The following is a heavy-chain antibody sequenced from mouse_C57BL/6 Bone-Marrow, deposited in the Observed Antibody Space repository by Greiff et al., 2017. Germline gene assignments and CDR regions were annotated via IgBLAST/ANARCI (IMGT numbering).Heavy chain of an antibody. CDR2: IYPSDSDT. Sequence: VQLQQPGAELVRPGSSVKLSCKASGYTFTSYWMGWVKQRPGQGLEWIGNIYPSDSDTHYNQKFKDKATLTVDKSSSTAYMQLRSLTSEDSAVXYSGGYEYYGSIARAMDYWGQGTSVTVSS. D-gene: IGHD1-1*01. V-gene: IGHV1-61*01. J-gene: IGHJ4*01. CDR1: GYTFTSYW. CDR3: GGYEYYGSIARAMDY.